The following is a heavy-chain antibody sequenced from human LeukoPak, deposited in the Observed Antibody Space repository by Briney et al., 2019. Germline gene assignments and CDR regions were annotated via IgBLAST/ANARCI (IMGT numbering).Heavy chain of an antibody. CDR3: ARGGDIVVVVAAKGDAFDI. CDR1: GYTFTSYG. V-gene: IGHV1-18*01. Sequence: ASVKVSCKASGYTFTSYGISWVRQAPGQGLEWMGWISAYNGNTNYAQKLQGRVTMTTDTSTSTAYMELRSLRSDDTAVYYCARGGDIVVVVAAKGDAFDIWGQGTMVTVSS. D-gene: IGHD2-15*01. J-gene: IGHJ3*02. CDR2: ISAYNGNT.